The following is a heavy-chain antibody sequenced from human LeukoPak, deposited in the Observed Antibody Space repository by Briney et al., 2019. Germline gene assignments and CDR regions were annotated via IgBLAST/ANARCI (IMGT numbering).Heavy chain of an antibody. CDR2: ISSSGSTI. CDR3: ARAGAYCGGDCYYAFDI. V-gene: IGHV3-11*01. CDR1: GFTFSDYY. Sequence: RGSLRLSCAASGFTFSDYYMSWIRQAPGKGLEWVSYISSSGSTIYYADSVKGRFTISRDNAKNSLYLQMNSLRAEDTAVYYCARAGAYCGGDCYYAFDIWGQGTMVTGSS. D-gene: IGHD2-21*02. J-gene: IGHJ3*02.